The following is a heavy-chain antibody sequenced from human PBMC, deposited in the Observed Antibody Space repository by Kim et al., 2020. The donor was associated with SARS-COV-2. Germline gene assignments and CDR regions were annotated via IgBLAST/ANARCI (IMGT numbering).Heavy chain of an antibody. Sequence: SVKVSCKASGGTFSSYAISWVRQAPGQGLEWMGGIIPIFGTANYAQKFQGRVTITADESTSTAYMELSSLRSEDTAVYYCAREGVPYCGGDCYSGWFDPWGQGTLVTVSS. V-gene: IGHV1-69*13. CDR1: GGTFSSYA. CDR3: AREGVPYCGGDCYSGWFDP. CDR2: IIPIFGTA. J-gene: IGHJ5*02. D-gene: IGHD2-21*02.